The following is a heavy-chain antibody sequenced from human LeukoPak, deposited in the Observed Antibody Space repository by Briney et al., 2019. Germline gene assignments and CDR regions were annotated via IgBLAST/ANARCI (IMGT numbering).Heavy chain of an antibody. CDR3: AKDFSL. D-gene: IGHD3-3*01. V-gene: IGHV3-30*18. CDR1: GFTFSSYG. Sequence: GGSLRLSCAASGFTFSSYGMHWVRQAPGKGLEWVAVISYDGSNKYYADSVKGRFTISRDNSKNTLYLQMNSLRAEDTAVYYCAKDFSLWGQGTLVTVSS. J-gene: IGHJ4*02. CDR2: ISYDGSNK.